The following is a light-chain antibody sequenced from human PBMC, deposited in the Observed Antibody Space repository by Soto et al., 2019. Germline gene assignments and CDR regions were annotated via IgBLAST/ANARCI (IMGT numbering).Light chain of an antibody. CDR1: SSDVGAYSF. J-gene: IGLJ1*01. CDR2: DVA. V-gene: IGLV2-14*03. CDR3: MSFTSSNTYV. Sequence: ALNSLVYVYRVHVQWSPISKTKNSSDVGAYSFVSWYQHYPDKAPKVVIYDVANRPSGVSYRFSASKSGNTASLTISGLQAEDEADYYCMSFTSSNTYVFGTGTKVTVL.